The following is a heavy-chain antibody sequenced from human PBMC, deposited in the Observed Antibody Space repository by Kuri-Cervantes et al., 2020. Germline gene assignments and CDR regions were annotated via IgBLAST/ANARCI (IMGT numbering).Heavy chain of an antibody. CDR2: IIPILGIA. CDR3: ARGEVVTRLDY. D-gene: IGHD4-23*01. CDR1: GGTFSSYT. Sequence: SVKVSCKASGGTFSSYTISWVRQAPGQGPEWMGRIIPILGIANYAQKFQGRVTITADKSTSTAYMELSSLRSEDTAVYYCARGEVVTRLDYWGQGTLVTVSS. J-gene: IGHJ4*02. V-gene: IGHV1-69*02.